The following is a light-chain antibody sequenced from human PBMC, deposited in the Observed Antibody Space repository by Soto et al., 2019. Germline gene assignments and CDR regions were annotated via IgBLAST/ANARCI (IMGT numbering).Light chain of an antibody. J-gene: IGKJ4*01. V-gene: IGKV1-39*01. CDR3: QQSYSTPLT. Sequence: IQLTQSPSSLSASLGDRVTITCGASQGISTLLAWYQQKPGKAPKVLIYESSLLQSGVPSRFSGSGYGTDFNLTISSLQTEDFATYYCQQSYSTPLTFGGGTKVDIK. CDR2: ESS. CDR1: QGISTL.